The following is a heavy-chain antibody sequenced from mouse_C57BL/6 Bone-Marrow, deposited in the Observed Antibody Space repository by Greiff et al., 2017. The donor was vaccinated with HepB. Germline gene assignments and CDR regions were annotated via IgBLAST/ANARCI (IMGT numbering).Heavy chain of an antibody. J-gene: IGHJ1*03. Sequence: EVKLVESGGGLVKPGGSLKLSCAASGFTFSSYTMSWVRQTPEKRLEWVATISGGGGNTYYPDSVKGRFTISRDNAKNTLYLQMSSLRSEDTALYYCARHDYDCDGSWYFDVWGTGTTVTVSS. CDR1: GFTFSSYT. V-gene: IGHV5-9*01. D-gene: IGHD2-4*01. CDR2: ISGGGGNT. CDR3: ARHDYDCDGSWYFDV.